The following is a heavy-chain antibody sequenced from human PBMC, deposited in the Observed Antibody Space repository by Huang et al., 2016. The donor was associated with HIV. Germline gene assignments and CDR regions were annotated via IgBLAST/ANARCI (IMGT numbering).Heavy chain of an antibody. CDR2: NKMDGRTT. CDR3: ARAGGFEI. CDR1: GFKFSNYW. J-gene: IGHJ3*02. Sequence: EEHLVESGGGLVQPGGSLRLSCEASGFKFSNYWMQWVRQAPGKGLMWVSRNKMDGRTTDYADSVKGRFTISRDNAKNTLYLQMSSLTAEDTAIYYCARAGGFEIWGQGTVVTVSS. D-gene: IGHD2-15*01. V-gene: IGHV3-74*01.